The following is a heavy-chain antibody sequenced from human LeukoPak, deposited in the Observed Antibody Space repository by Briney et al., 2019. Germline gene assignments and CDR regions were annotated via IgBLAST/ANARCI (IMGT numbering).Heavy chain of an antibody. J-gene: IGHJ3*02. V-gene: IGHV3-21*01. CDR1: GFTFSNYS. CDR2: ISSSSSYI. D-gene: IGHD3-9*01. Sequence: PGGSLRLSCAASGFTFSNYSMNWVRQAPGKGLEWVSSISSSSSYIYYADSVKGRFTISRDNAKNSLYLQVNSLRAEDTAVYYCARDCRRYFDWPPCDAFDIWGQGTMVTVSS. CDR3: ARDCRRYFDWPPCDAFDI.